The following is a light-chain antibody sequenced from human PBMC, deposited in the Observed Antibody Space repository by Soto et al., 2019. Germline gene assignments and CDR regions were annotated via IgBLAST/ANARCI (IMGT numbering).Light chain of an antibody. V-gene: IGKV3-20*01. CDR1: QSFSTSY. Sequence: IVLTQSPGNLSLSPGERATLSCRASQSFSTSYLAWYQQKPGQAPRLLIFAASSRASGIPDRFSGSGSGTDFTLTIDRLEPEDFAVYYCQQYSTSPLTFGGGTKVEI. CDR3: QQYSTSPLT. J-gene: IGKJ4*01. CDR2: AAS.